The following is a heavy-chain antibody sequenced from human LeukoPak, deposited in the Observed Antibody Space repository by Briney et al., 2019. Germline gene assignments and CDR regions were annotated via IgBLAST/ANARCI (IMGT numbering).Heavy chain of an antibody. V-gene: IGHV4-30-4*01. J-gene: IGHJ4*02. CDR3: ARVPSSMVRGLDY. Sequence: SRTLSLTCTVSGGSISSGDYYWSWIRQPPGKGLEWIGYIYYSGSTYYNPSLKSRVAISVDTSKNQFFLKLSSVTAADTAVYYCARVPSSMVRGLDYWGQGTLVTVSS. D-gene: IGHD3-10*01. CDR2: IYYSGST. CDR1: GGSISSGDYY.